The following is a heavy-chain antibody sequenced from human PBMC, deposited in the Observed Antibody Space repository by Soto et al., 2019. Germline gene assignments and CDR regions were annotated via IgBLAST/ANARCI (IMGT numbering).Heavy chain of an antibody. CDR1: GFSFSSYG. Sequence: PGGSLRLSCAASGFSFSSYGMHWVRQAPGKGLEWVAVIWHDGSKKYYADSVKGRLIISRDNSKNTLYVQINSLRAEDTAVYFLARGSIVAAEYGRAVWGQGTTVIVSS. D-gene: IGHD5-12*01. CDR2: IWHDGSKK. V-gene: IGHV3-33*01. CDR3: ARGSIVAAEYGRAV. J-gene: IGHJ6*02.